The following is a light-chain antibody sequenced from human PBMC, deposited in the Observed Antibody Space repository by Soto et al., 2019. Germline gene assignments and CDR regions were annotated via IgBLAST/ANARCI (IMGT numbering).Light chain of an antibody. Sequence: QSALTQPASVSGSHGLSITISCTGTSSDVGGYNYVSWYQQHPGKAPKLMIYEVSNRPSGVSNRFSGSKSGNTASLTISGLQAEDEADYYCSSYTSSSTPVFGGGTQVTVL. CDR2: EVS. V-gene: IGLV2-14*01. CDR3: SSYTSSSTPV. J-gene: IGLJ2*01. CDR1: SSDVGGYNY.